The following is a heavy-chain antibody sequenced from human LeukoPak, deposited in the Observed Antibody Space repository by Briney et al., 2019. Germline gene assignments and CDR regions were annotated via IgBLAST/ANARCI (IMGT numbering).Heavy chain of an antibody. Sequence: PGRSLRLSCAASGFTFSSYGMHWVRQAPGKGLEWVAVISYDGSNKYYADSVKGRFTISRDNSKNTLYLQMNSLRAEDTAVYYCARGLLDTAMVGTYYFDYWGQGTLVTVSS. CDR3: ARGLLDTAMVGTYYFDY. D-gene: IGHD5-18*01. V-gene: IGHV3-30*03. CDR2: ISYDGSNK. J-gene: IGHJ4*02. CDR1: GFTFSSYG.